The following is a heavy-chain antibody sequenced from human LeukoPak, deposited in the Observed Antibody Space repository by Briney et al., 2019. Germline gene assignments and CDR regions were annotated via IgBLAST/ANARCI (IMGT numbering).Heavy chain of an antibody. J-gene: IGHJ3*02. CDR1: GYIFSSYY. D-gene: IGHD3-22*01. CDR2: INPSGGSI. Sequence: ASVKVSCKASGYIFSSYYMYWVRQAPGQGLEWMGIINPSGGSIRYAQKFQGRVTMTRDTPTSTVYMELSSLRSEDTAVYYCARGRNYYDSSGYYYEGDAFDIWGQGTMVTVSS. CDR3: ARGRNYYDSSGYYYEGDAFDI. V-gene: IGHV1-46*01.